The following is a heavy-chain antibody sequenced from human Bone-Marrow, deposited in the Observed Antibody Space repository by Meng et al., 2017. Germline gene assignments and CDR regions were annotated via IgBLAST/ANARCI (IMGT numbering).Heavy chain of an antibody. Sequence: GESLKISCAASGFTFSSYEMNWVRQAPGKGLEWVSYTSSSGTTIYYADSVKGRFTISRDNAKNSPNLQMNSLRAEDTAVYYCARENYYYYFYGMDVWGQGTTVTVSS. CDR3: ARENYYYYFYGMDV. V-gene: IGHV3-48*03. J-gene: IGHJ6*02. CDR2: TSSSGTTI. CDR1: GFTFSSYE.